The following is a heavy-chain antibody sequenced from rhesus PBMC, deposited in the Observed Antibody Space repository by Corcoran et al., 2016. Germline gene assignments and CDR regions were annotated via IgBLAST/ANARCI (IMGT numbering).Heavy chain of an antibody. Sequence: QVQLQESGPGLVKPSETLSLTCAVSGYSISSGYYWGWIRQPPGKGLEWFGRFYGSGESNYLNLSLKSRVTLSVDTAKNQFSLKLSSVTAADTAVYYCARVGSSWSEWDTVGTEWYFDLWGPGTPITISS. D-gene: IGHD5-42*01. CDR3: ARVGSSWSEWDTVGTEWYFDL. J-gene: IGHJ2*01. CDR2: FYGSGESN. CDR1: GYSISSGYY. V-gene: IGHV4S14*01.